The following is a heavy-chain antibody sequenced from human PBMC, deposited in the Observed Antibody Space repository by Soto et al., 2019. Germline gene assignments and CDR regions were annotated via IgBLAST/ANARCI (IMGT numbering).Heavy chain of an antibody. CDR2: ISSSSSYI. Sequence: GGSLRLSCAASGFTFSSYSMNWVRQAPGKGLEWVSSISSSSSYIYYADSVKGRFTISRDNAKNSLYLQMNSLRAEDTAVYYCARDAYDWEDYFDYWGQGTLVTVSS. V-gene: IGHV3-21*01. CDR1: GFTFSSYS. CDR3: ARDAYDWEDYFDY. D-gene: IGHD5-12*01. J-gene: IGHJ4*02.